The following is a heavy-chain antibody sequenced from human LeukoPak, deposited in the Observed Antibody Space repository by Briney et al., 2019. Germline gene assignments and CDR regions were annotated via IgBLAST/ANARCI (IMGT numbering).Heavy chain of an antibody. CDR1: GFTFSSYG. D-gene: IGHD6-13*01. CDR2: IWYDGSNK. CDR3: ARANPRYSSSWYVIGWFDP. J-gene: IGHJ5*02. Sequence: PGRSLRLSCAASGFTFSSYGMHWVRQAPGKGLEWVAVIWYDGSNKYYADSVKGRFTTSRDNSKNTLYLQMNSLRAEDTAVYYCARANPRYSSSWYVIGWFDPWGQGTLVTVSS. V-gene: IGHV3-33*01.